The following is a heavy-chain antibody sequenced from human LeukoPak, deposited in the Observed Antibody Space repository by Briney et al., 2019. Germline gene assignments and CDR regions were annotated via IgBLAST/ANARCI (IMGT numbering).Heavy chain of an antibody. CDR1: GYTFTSYD. Sequence: ASVKVSCKASGYTFTSYDINWVRQATGQGLEWMGWMNPNSGNTGYAQKFQGRVTITRNTSISTAYMELSSLRSEDTAVYYCATALYSSSWYDGIDWFDPWGQGTLVIVSS. J-gene: IGHJ5*02. V-gene: IGHV1-8*03. CDR3: ATALYSSSWYDGIDWFDP. D-gene: IGHD6-13*01. CDR2: MNPNSGNT.